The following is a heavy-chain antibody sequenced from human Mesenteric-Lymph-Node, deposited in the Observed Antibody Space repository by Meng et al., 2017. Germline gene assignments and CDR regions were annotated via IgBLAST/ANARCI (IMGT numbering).Heavy chain of an antibody. CDR2: IIPIFGTA. Sequence: SVKVSCKASGGTFSSYAISWVRQAPGQGLEWMGGIIPIFGTANYAQKFQGRVTITTDESTSTAYMELSSLRSEDTAVYYCARGYCSGGSCYAKYYYYYGMDVWGQGTTVTVSS. V-gene: IGHV1-69*05. J-gene: IGHJ6*02. CDR3: ARGYCSGGSCYAKYYYYYGMDV. CDR1: GGTFSSYA. D-gene: IGHD2-15*01.